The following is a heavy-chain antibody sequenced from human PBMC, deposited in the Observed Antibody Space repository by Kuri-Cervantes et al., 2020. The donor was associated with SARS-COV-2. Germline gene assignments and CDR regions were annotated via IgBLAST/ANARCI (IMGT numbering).Heavy chain of an antibody. CDR2: ISGSGGST. J-gene: IGHJ4*02. Sequence: GESLKISCAASGFTFSSYAMSWVRQAPGGGLEWVSAISGSGGSTYYADSVKGRFTISRDNSKNPLYLQMNSMRAEDTAVYYCAREIIVGTTIGGAIDYWGQGALVAVSS. V-gene: IGHV3-23*01. CDR1: GFTFSSYA. CDR3: AREIIVGTTIGGAIDY. D-gene: IGHD1-26*01.